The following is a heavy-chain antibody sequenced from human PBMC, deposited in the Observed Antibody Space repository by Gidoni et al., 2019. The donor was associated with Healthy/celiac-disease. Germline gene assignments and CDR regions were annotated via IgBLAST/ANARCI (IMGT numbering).Heavy chain of an antibody. V-gene: IGHV5-10-1*01. Sequence: HVTISADKSISTAYLQWSSLKASDTAMYYCARHGGGEAFHFDYWGQGTLVTVSS. CDR3: ARHGGGEAFHFDY. D-gene: IGHD7-27*01. J-gene: IGHJ4*02.